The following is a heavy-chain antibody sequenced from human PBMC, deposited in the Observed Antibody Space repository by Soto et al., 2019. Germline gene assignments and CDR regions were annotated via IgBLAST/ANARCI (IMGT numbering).Heavy chain of an antibody. J-gene: IGHJ4*02. Sequence: SVKLSCKASGGTFSSYAISWVRQAPRQGLEWMGGSIPIFGTANCAQKFQGRVTIIADESTSTAYMEVTSLRSEDTAVYYCARAPILVGVTPYENYFDSWGQGALFTVSS. CDR3: ARAPILVGVTPYENYFDS. CDR2: SIPIFGTA. D-gene: IGHD3-3*01. CDR1: GGTFSSYA. V-gene: IGHV1-69*13.